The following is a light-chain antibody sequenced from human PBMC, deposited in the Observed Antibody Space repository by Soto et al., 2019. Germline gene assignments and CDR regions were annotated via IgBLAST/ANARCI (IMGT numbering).Light chain of an antibody. CDR1: QTISSSF. Sequence: EIVLTQSPGTLSLSPGERATLSCRASQTISSSFLAWYQQKPGQAPRLLIYRASRRAPGIPDSFSGSGSWTDFTLTISRLEPEDFAVYYCHQFGSSPLDIFGPGTKVEIK. CDR2: RAS. J-gene: IGKJ3*01. CDR3: HQFGSSPLDI. V-gene: IGKV3-20*01.